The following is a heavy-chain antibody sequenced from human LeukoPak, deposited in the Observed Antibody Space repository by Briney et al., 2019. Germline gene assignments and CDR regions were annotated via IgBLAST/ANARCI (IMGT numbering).Heavy chain of an antibody. CDR3: AKDLKAVAGCFDY. J-gene: IGHJ4*02. Sequence: PGGSLRLSCAASGFTFGSYAMSWVRQAPGKELEWVSAISGSGGSTYYADSVKGRFTISRDNSKNTLYLQMNSLRAEDTAVYYCAKDLKAVAGCFDYWGQGTLVTVSS. CDR2: ISGSGGST. CDR1: GFTFGSYA. D-gene: IGHD6-19*01. V-gene: IGHV3-23*01.